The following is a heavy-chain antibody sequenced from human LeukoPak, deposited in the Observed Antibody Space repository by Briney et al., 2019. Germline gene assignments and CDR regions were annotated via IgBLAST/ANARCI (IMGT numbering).Heavy chain of an antibody. CDR1: GFTFSSYS. CDR2: ISSSSSYI. V-gene: IGHV3-21*01. CDR3: ANSGYDPRSDCGCDCYSDY. J-gene: IGHJ4*02. Sequence: GGSLRLSCAASGFTFSSYSMNWVRQAPGKGLEWVSSISSSSSYIYYADSVKGRFTISRDNAKNSLYLQMNSLRAEDTAVYYCANSGYDPRSDCGCDCYSDYWGRGTLVTVSS. D-gene: IGHD2-21*02.